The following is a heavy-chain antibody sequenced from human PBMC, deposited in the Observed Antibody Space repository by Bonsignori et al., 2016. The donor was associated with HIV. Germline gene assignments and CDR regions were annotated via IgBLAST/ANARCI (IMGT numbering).Heavy chain of an antibody. D-gene: IGHD1-26*01. CDR1: GFTFSTYA. V-gene: IGHV3-30-3*01. CDR3: ARAQEWELLGGFDY. Sequence: GESLKISCAASGFTFSTYAMHWVRQAPGKGLEWVAVISYDESNKNYADSVKGRFTISRDNSKNTLYLQMNSLRAEDTAVYYCARAQEWELLGGFDYWGQGTLVTVSS. J-gene: IGHJ4*02. CDR2: ISYDESNK.